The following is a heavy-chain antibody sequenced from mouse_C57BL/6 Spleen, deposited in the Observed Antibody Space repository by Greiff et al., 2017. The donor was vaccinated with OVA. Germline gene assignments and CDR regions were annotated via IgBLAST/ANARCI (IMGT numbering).Heavy chain of an antibody. J-gene: IGHJ4*01. CDR1: GYTFTSYW. CDR2: IYPSDSET. CDR3: ARDEYYAMDY. Sequence: VKLQQPGAELVRPGSSVKLSCKASGYTFTSYWMDWVKQRPGQGLEWIGNIYPSDSETHYNQKFKDKATLTVDKSSSTAYMQLSSLTSEDSAVYYCARDEYYAMDYWGQGTSVTVSS. V-gene: IGHV1-61*01.